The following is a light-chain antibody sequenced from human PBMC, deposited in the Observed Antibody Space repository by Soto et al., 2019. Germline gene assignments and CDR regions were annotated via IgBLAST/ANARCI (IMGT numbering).Light chain of an antibody. Sequence: IHMTQSASTLPASVGYRVTITCRASQSISSWLAWYQQKPGKAPKLLIYKASSLESGVPSRFSGSGSGTEFTLTISSLKPDDFATYYCQQYNSWWTFGQGTKVDIK. J-gene: IGKJ1*01. V-gene: IGKV1-5*03. CDR2: KAS. CDR1: QSISSW. CDR3: QQYNSWWT.